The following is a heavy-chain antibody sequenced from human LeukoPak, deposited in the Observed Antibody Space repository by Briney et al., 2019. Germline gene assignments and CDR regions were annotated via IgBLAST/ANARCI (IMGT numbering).Heavy chain of an antibody. CDR2: IYYSGST. CDR1: GGSISSGDYY. Sequence: SEILSLTCTVSGGSISSGDYYWSWIRQPPGKGLEWIGYIYYSGSTYYNPSLKSRVTISVDTSKNQFSLKLSSVTAADTAVYYCARADYCGGDCVDAFDIWGQGTMVTVSS. CDR3: ARADYCGGDCVDAFDI. J-gene: IGHJ3*02. D-gene: IGHD2-21*01. V-gene: IGHV4-30-4*08.